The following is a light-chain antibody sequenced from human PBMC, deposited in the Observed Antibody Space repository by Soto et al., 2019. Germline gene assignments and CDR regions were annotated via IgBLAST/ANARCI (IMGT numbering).Light chain of an antibody. J-gene: IGKJ4*01. Sequence: IVLTQSPDTLSLSPGESATLSCRASQTVRGNNIVWYQQRPGQAPRVLISGASSRATGIPDRFRGSGSGTDFSLSIMRLEPEDSAVYYCQQYASLPLTFGGGTKVVIK. V-gene: IGKV3-20*01. CDR1: QTVRGNN. CDR3: QQYASLPLT. CDR2: GAS.